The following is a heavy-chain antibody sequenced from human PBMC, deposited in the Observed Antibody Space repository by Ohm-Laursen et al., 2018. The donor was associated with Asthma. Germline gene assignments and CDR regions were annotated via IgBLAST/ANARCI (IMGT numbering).Heavy chain of an antibody. Sequence: SLRLSCAASGFTVRINYMNWVRQPPGKGLEWVSVIHSGGTYYADSVKGRFTISRDNSKNTLYLQMNSLRAEDTAVYYCAKDRMVITTCFDYWGQGTLVTVSS. CDR2: IHSGGT. CDR3: AKDRMVITTCFDY. V-gene: IGHV3-53*03. CDR1: GFTVRINY. J-gene: IGHJ4*02. D-gene: IGHD3-22*01.